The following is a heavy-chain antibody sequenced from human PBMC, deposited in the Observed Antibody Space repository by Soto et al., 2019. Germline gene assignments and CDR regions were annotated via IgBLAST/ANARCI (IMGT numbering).Heavy chain of an antibody. Sequence: GASVKVSCKASGYSFTGYYMYWVRQAPGQGLEWMGWINLNRGGTKYAQKFQGRVSMTMDTSISTAYMELSSLTSGDTAMYYCATVARATFYGMDVWGQGTTVTVSS. CDR3: ATVARATFYGMDV. CDR1: GYSFTGYY. J-gene: IGHJ6*02. D-gene: IGHD1-26*01. CDR2: INLNRGGT. V-gene: IGHV1-2*02.